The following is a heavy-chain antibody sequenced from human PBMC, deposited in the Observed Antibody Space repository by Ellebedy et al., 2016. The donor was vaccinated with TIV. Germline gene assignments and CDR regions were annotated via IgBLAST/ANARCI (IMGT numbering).Heavy chain of an antibody. CDR3: ARLQWGQLRYFDL. V-gene: IGHV3-7*04. CDR1: GFNFNDAW. Sequence: GESLKISXRASGFNFNDAWMSWVRQAPGRGLEWLANINQDESEKYYVDSVKGRFTGSRDNAQNSLYLQMNSLRTEDTAVYYCARLQWGQLRYFDLWGRGTLVTVSS. CDR2: INQDESEK. D-gene: IGHD1-26*01. J-gene: IGHJ2*01.